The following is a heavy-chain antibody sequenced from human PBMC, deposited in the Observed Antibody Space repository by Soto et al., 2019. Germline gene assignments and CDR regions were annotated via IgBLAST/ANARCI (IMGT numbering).Heavy chain of an antibody. CDR3: AKDSKEDDFWSGYYSDY. V-gene: IGHV3-30*18. D-gene: IGHD3-3*01. Sequence: GGSLRLSCAASGFTFSSYGMHWVRQAPGKGLEWVAVISYDGSNKYYADSVKGRFTISRDNSKNTLYLQMNSLRAEDTAVYYCAKDSKEDDFWSGYYSDYWGQGTLVTVSS. J-gene: IGHJ4*02. CDR1: GFTFSSYG. CDR2: ISYDGSNK.